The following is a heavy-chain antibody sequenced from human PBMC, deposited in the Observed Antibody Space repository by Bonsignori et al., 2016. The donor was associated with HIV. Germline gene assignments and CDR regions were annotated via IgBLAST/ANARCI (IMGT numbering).Heavy chain of an antibody. CDR3: ARDPATVAPEYFQH. Sequence: RQAPGKGLEWVSYISSSGSTIYYADSVKGRFTISRDNAKNSLYLQMNSLRAEDTAVYYCARDPATVAPEYFQHWGQGTLVTVSS. D-gene: IGHD4-23*01. V-gene: IGHV3-11*01. J-gene: IGHJ1*01. CDR2: ISSSGSTI.